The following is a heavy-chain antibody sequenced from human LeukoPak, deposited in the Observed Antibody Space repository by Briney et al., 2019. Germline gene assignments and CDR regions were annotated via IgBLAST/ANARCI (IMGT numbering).Heavy chain of an antibody. V-gene: IGHV4-4*07. CDR2: IYTSGST. CDR1: GXSISSYY. CDR3: ASFSSYGDYGEYFDY. Sequence: SETLSLTCTVSGXSISSYYWSWIRQPAGQGREWIGRIYTSGSTNYNPSLKSRVTMSVDTSKNQFSLKLSSVTAADTAVYYCASFSSYGDYGEYFDYWGQGTLVTVSS. J-gene: IGHJ4*02. D-gene: IGHD4-17*01.